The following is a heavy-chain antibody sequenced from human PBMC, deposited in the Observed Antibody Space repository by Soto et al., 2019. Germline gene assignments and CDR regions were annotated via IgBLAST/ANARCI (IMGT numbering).Heavy chain of an antibody. CDR1: GYTLTELS. D-gene: IGHD6-13*01. CDR2: FDPEDGET. J-gene: IGHJ5*02. CDR3: ATAGTNWFDP. Sequence: ASVKVSCKASGYTLTELSMHWVRQAPGKRLEWMGGFDPEDGETIYAQKFQGRVTMTEDTSTDTAYMELSSLRSEDTAVYYCATAGTNWFDPWGQGKLVTVSS. V-gene: IGHV1-24*01.